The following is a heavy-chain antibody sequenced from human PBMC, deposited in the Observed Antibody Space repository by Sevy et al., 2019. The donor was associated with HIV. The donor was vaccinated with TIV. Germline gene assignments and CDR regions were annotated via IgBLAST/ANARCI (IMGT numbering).Heavy chain of an antibody. CDR2: ISNSGSAK. Sequence: GSLRLSCTASGFPFGSYEMNWVRQAPGKGLEWVSYISNSGSAKYYSDSVRGRFTISRDNAKNSLYLQMNSLRAEETAVYYCARDLPPSATTVAHFDYWGRGTLVTVSS. D-gene: IGHD4-17*01. CDR1: GFPFGSYE. V-gene: IGHV3-48*03. J-gene: IGHJ4*02. CDR3: ARDLPPSATTVAHFDY.